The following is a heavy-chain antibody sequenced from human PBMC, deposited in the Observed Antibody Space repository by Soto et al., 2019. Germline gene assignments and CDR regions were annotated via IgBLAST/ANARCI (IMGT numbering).Heavy chain of an antibody. V-gene: IGHV4-34*01. D-gene: IGHD1-1*01. CDR3: ARGRPAIATRWFDS. J-gene: IGHJ5*01. CDR2: ITNSGST. CDR1: GGSFSDSY. Sequence: PSETLSLTCAVFGGSFSDSYWSWIRQSPGKGLEWIGEITNSGSTYYNPSLKSRVTISGGTSKNQFSLEVTSVAAADTGTYYCARGRPAIATRWFDSWGQGILVTVSS.